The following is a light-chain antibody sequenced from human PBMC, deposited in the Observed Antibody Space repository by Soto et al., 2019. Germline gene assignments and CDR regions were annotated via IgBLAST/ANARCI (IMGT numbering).Light chain of an antibody. CDR1: SSDVGSYNL. CDR2: EVS. CDR3: SEKSSLDTLV. J-gene: IGLJ1*01. V-gene: IGLV2-14*02. Sequence: QSVLAQPASVSGSPGQSITISCTGTSSDVGSYNLVSWYQQHPGKAPKLMIYEVSKRPSGVSNRFSGSKSGNTASLTISGLQAEDETDYSCSEKSSLDTLVFGTGTKVTDL.